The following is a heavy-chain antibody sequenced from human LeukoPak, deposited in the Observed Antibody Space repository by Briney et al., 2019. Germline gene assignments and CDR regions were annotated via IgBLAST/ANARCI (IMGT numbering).Heavy chain of an antibody. V-gene: IGHV3-11*01. CDR3: ASGVEMATINDFDY. D-gene: IGHD5-24*01. CDR2: ISSSGSTI. Sequence: PGGSLRFSCTAFGFTFSDYYMSWIRHAPGKGLEWVSYISSSGSTIYYADSVKGRFTISRDNAKNSLYLQMNSLRAEDTAVYYCASGVEMATINDFDYWGQGTLVTVSS. CDR1: GFTFSDYY. J-gene: IGHJ4*02.